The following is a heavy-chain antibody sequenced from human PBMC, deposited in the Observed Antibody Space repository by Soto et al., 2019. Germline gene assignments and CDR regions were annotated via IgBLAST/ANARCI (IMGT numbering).Heavy chain of an antibody. Sequence: SETLSLTCAVSGGSISSSNWWSWVRQPPGKGLEWIGEIYHSGSTNYNPSLKSRVTISVDKSKNQFSLKLSSVTAADTAVYYCARGFHCSSTSCYPEGRDYYYGMDVSGQGTTVTVSS. CDR3: ARGFHCSSTSCYPEGRDYYYGMDV. V-gene: IGHV4-4*02. CDR1: GGSISSSNW. J-gene: IGHJ6*02. D-gene: IGHD2-2*01. CDR2: IYHSGST.